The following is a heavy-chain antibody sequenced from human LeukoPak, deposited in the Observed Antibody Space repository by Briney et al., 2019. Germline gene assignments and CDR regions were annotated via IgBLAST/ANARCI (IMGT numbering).Heavy chain of an antibody. V-gene: IGHV1-18*04. D-gene: IGHD2-2*01. CDR1: GYSFASYG. CDR2: ISGSTGNT. CDR3: ARVGRDCSSINCYWEDWFDP. Sequence: ASVKVSCKASGYSFASYGITWVREAPGQGPEWMGWISGSTGNTHYAQNVQGRVTMTTDTATSTAYMELRSLGPDDTAVYYCARVGRDCSSINCYWEDWFDPWGQGTLVIVSS. J-gene: IGHJ5*02.